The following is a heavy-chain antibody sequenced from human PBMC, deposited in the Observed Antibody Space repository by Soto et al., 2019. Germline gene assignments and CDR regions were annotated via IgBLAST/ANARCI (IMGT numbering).Heavy chain of an antibody. D-gene: IGHD2-2*01. Sequence: ASVKVSCKASGYTFTSYGISWVRQAPGQGLEWMGWISAYNGNTNYAQKLQGRVTMTTDTSTSTAYMELRGLRSDDTAVYYCAGYQLLWSNAFDIWGQGTMVTVSS. CDR1: GYTFTSYG. CDR2: ISAYNGNT. CDR3: AGYQLLWSNAFDI. V-gene: IGHV1-18*01. J-gene: IGHJ3*02.